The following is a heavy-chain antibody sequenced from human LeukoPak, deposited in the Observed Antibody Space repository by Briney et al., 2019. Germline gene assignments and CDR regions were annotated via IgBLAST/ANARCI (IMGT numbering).Heavy chain of an antibody. CDR2: IYHSGST. V-gene: IGHV4-38-2*02. Sequence: SETLSLTCTVSGYSISSGYYWGWIRQPPGKGLEWIGSIYHSGSTYYNPSLKSRVTIPVDTSKNQFSLKLSSVTAADTAVYYCATVPHYSRGTFDIWGQGTMVTVSS. CDR3: ATVPHYSRGTFDI. D-gene: IGHD6-13*01. J-gene: IGHJ3*02. CDR1: GYSISSGYY.